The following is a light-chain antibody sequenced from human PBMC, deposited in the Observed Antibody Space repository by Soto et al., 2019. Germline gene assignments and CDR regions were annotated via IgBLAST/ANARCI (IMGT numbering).Light chain of an antibody. CDR1: QSVSSSY. J-gene: IGKJ1*01. CDR3: HQYGSSPQT. Sequence: IVLIQSPGTLSLSPGERATLSCRASQSVSSSYLAWYQQKPGQAPSLLIYDVSIRATGIPARFNGSGSGTEFTLTVDRLEPEDFAVYYCHQYGSSPQTFGRGTKVDIK. CDR2: DVS. V-gene: IGKV3-20*01.